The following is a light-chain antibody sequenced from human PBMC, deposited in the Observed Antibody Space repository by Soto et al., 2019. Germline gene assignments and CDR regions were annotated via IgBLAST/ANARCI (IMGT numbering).Light chain of an antibody. V-gene: IGLV2-14*03. CDR2: DVN. CDR1: SSDVGGYDY. J-gene: IGLJ1*01. CDR3: LSYTGGSTLQV. Sequence: QSALTQPASVSGSPGQSITISCTGTSSDVGGYDYVSWYQQHPGKAPKLMIYDVNYRPSGVSHRFSGSKSGNTASLIISGLQADDEADYYCLSYTGGSTLQVFGTGTKVTVL.